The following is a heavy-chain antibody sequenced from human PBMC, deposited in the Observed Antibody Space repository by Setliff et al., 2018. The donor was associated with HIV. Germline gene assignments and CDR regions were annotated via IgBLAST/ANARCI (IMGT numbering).Heavy chain of an antibody. CDR2: ISYDGSNK. CDR3: ARDHGSNWYASSRSDY. Sequence: GGSLRLSCAASGFTLSSYAMHWVRQAPGKGLEWVAVISYDGSNKYYADSVKGRFTISRDNSKNTLYLQMNSLRAEDTAVYYCARDHGSNWYASSRSDYWGQGTLVTVSS. D-gene: IGHD6-13*01. V-gene: IGHV3-30*01. J-gene: IGHJ4*02. CDR1: GFTLSSYA.